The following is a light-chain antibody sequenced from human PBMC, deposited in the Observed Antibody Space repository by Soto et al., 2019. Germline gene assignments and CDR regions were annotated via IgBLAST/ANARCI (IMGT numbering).Light chain of an antibody. J-gene: IGLJ2*01. V-gene: IGLV3-21*04. Sequence: SYELTQPPSVSVAPGKTARITCGGNNIGSESVHWYQQKPGQAPVLVIYYDSDRPSGIPERFSGSHSGNTASLTISRVEAGDEADYYCQVWDRSSGHVVFGGGTKLTV. CDR1: NIGSES. CDR3: QVWDRSSGHVV. CDR2: YDS.